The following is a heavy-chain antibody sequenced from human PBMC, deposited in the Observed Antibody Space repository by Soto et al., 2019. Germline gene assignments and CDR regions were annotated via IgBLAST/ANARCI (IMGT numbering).Heavy chain of an antibody. Sequence: GGSLRLSCTSSGFPFSSYVMSWVRQAPGKGLEWVSSISGSGGRTSYADSLKGRFTISRDNSKNTLYLQMNSLSAEDTAVYYYARGGSTSDYYDYYYYMDVWGKGTTVTVSS. V-gene: IGHV3-23*01. CDR3: ARGGSTSDYYDYYYYMDV. CDR2: ISGSGGRT. J-gene: IGHJ6*03. CDR1: GFPFSSYV. D-gene: IGHD2-2*01.